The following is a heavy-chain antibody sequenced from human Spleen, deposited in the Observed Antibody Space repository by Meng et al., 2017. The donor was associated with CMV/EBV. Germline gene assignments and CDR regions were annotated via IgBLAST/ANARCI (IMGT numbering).Heavy chain of an antibody. CDR2: ISSSSSTI. D-gene: IGHD3-3*01. J-gene: IGHJ6*02. Sequence: GESLKISCVASGFTFSNYAMNWVRQAPGKGLEWVSYISSSSSTIYYADSVKGRFTISRDNAKNSLYLQMNSLRAEDTAVYYCAREQTISTKYYYYGMDVWGQGTTVTVSS. CDR1: GFTFSNYA. V-gene: IGHV3-48*03. CDR3: AREQTISTKYYYYGMDV.